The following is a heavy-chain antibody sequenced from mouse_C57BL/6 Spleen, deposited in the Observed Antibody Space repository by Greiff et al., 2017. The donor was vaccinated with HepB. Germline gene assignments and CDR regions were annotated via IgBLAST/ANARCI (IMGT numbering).Heavy chain of an antibody. CDR2: IDPSDSYT. Sequence: VQLQQPGAELVKPGASVKLSCKASGYTFTSYWMQWVKQRPGQGLEWIGEIDPSDSYTNYNQKFKGKATLNVDTSSSTAYMQLSSLTSEDSAVYYCARDDSYAMDYWGQGTSVTVSS. J-gene: IGHJ4*01. CDR1: GYTFTSYW. CDR3: ARDDSYAMDY. D-gene: IGHD2-3*01. V-gene: IGHV1-50*01.